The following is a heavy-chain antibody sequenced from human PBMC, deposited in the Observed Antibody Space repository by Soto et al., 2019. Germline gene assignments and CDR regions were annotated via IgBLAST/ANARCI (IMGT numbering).Heavy chain of an antibody. CDR3: ARSTYYDGSSGFYQFDY. D-gene: IGHD3-22*01. CDR2: IYYSGST. CDR1: GGSISNYY. V-gene: IGHV4-59*01. J-gene: IGHJ4*02. Sequence: SETLSLTCTVSGGSISNYYWSWIRQPPGKGLEWIGYIYYSGSTNYNPSLKSRVTISVDTSKNQFSLRLTSVSAADTAVYYCARSTYYDGSSGFYQFDYWGQGTLVTVSS.